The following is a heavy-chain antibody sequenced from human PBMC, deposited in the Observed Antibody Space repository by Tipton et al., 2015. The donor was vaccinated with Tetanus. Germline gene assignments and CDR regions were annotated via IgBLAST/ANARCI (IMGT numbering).Heavy chain of an antibody. V-gene: IGHV4-4*07. CDR3: ARAGRPLREIRRVYRAPLWYFAL. Sequence: TLSLTCSVSGVSITDYYWTWIRQPAGKGLEWIGNIYSSGDTRSSPSLKSRVTLSEDTPKNQLSLTLSSVTAADTAVYYRARAGRPLREIRRVYRAPLWYFALWGRGTLVTVSS. CDR2: IYSSGDT. J-gene: IGHJ2*01. D-gene: IGHD3-10*01. CDR1: GVSITDYY.